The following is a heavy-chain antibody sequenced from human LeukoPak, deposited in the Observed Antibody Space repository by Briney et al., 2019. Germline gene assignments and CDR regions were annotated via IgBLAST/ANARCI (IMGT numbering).Heavy chain of an antibody. V-gene: IGHV4-59*01. Sequence: SETLSLTCIVSGGSINTYYWSWIRQPPGKGLEWIGYLYNSGTTNYNPSLKSRVSISGDTSKNQFSLKLISVTAADTAVYYCTRRGVKTTRFDYWGQGILVTVSS. CDR2: LYNSGTT. D-gene: IGHD1-1*01. CDR3: TRRGVKTTRFDY. J-gene: IGHJ4*02. CDR1: GGSINTYY.